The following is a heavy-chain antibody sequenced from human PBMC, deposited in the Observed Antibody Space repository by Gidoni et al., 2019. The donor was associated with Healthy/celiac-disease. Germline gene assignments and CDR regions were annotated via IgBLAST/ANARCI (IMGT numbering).Heavy chain of an antibody. CDR2: ISSSSSYI. D-gene: IGHD5-18*01. J-gene: IGHJ4*02. CDR3: ARGSGYSYGL. V-gene: IGHV3-21*01. Sequence: EVQLVESGGGLVKHGGSLRLSCASSGFTFSSYSMNWVRQAPGKGLEWVSSISSSSSYIYYADSVKGRFTISRDNAKNSLYLQMNSLRAEDTAVYYCARGSGYSYGLGGQGTLVTVSS. CDR1: GFTFSSYS.